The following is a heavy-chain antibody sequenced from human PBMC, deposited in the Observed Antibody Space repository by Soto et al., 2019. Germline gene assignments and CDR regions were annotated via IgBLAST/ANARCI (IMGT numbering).Heavy chain of an antibody. D-gene: IGHD2-15*01. J-gene: IGHJ4*02. CDR2: THHSGST. Sequence: QVQVQESGPGLVKPSETLSLTCTVSGGSVTSDVYYWTWIRQHPGKGLEWIGYTHHSGSTYCNPSFKSRVTISIDASKNQFSLKLSSVTAADTAVYYCATRTPDRGYMGVFDYWGQGIMVSVSS. V-gene: IGHV4-31*03. CDR1: GGSVTSDVYY. CDR3: ATRTPDRGYMGVFDY.